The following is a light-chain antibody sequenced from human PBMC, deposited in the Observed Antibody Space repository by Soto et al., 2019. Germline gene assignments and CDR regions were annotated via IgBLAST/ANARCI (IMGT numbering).Light chain of an antibody. V-gene: IGKV3-15*01. CDR3: QQYNNWPPIFT. Sequence: EIVMTQSPATLSVSPGERATLSCRASQSVSSNLAWYQQKPGQAPRLLIYDGSNRATGIPARFSGSGSGTEFTLTISSLQSEDFAVYYCQQYNNWPPIFTFGPGTKVDIK. CDR2: DGS. J-gene: IGKJ3*01. CDR1: QSVSSN.